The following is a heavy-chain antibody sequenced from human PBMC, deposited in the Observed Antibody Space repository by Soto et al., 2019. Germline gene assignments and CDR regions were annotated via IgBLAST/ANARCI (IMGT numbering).Heavy chain of an antibody. Sequence: GGSLRLSCAASGFTFSSYSMNWVRQAPGKGLEWVSYISSSSSTIYYADSVKGRFTIARCNAKNSLYLQMNSLRDEDTAVYYCARGEMATSMVNYCYYGIDVWGQGTTVTVSS. D-gene: IGHD5-18*01. J-gene: IGHJ6*02. CDR3: ARGEMATSMVNYCYYGIDV. V-gene: IGHV3-48*02. CDR2: ISSSSSTI. CDR1: GFTFSSYS.